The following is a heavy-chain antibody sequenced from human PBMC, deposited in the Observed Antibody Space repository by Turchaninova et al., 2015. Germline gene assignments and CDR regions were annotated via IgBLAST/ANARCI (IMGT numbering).Heavy chain of an antibody. D-gene: IGHD4-17*01. CDR2: IYWDGDQ. Sequence: QLTLQESGPTLVKPNQTITLTCTLSGFSPRTTEVGVGRIRQPQGKALELLARIYWDGDQRYSPSLKSRLTITKDTSKNQVVLTMTNMDPVDTATYYCAHRPSSYGDFGIYFDSWGQGTLVTVSS. CDR1: GFSPRTTEVG. CDR3: AHRPSSYGDFGIYFDS. J-gene: IGHJ4*02. V-gene: IGHV2-5*02.